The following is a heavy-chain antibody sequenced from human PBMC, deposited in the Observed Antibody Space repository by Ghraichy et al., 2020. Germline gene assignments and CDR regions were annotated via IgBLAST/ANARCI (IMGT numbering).Heavy chain of an antibody. V-gene: IGHV3-33*01. J-gene: IGHJ3*02. CDR2: IWYDGSNK. D-gene: IGHD3-16*01. CDR1: GFTFSSYG. Sequence: GESLNISCAASGFTFSSYGMHWVRQAPGKGLEWVAVIWYDGSNKYYADSVKGRFTISRDNSKNTLYLQMNSLRAEDTAVYYCARGGSRDAFDIWGQGTMVTVSS. CDR3: ARGGSRDAFDI.